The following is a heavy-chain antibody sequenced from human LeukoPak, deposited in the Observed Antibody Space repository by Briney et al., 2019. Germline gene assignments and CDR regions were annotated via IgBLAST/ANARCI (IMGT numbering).Heavy chain of an antibody. CDR1: GGSISSYY. V-gene: IGHV4-59*08. Sequence: SETLSLTCTVSGGSISSYYWSWIRQPPGKGLEWIGCMYYSGSTNYNPSLRSRVTISVDTSKNQFSLKLSSVTAAGTAVYYCARNLGSGWYYDYWGQGILVTVSS. D-gene: IGHD6-19*01. CDR2: MYYSGST. CDR3: ARNLGSGWYYDY. J-gene: IGHJ4*02.